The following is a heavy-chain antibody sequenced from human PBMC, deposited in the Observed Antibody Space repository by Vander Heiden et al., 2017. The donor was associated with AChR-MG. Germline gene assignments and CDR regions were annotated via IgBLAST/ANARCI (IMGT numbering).Heavy chain of an antibody. Sequence: QVQLVQSGAKVKKPGASVKVSCTASGYSFTGYDIHWGRQAPGQGLDGMGWINPNSGGTSYAQKFQGRVTMTRDTSISTAYMELNSLRSDDTAVYYCAREDSSSSGRVFDYWGQGTLVTVSS. CDR3: AREDSSSSGRVFDY. CDR1: GYSFTGYD. J-gene: IGHJ4*02. CDR2: INPNSGGT. V-gene: IGHV1-2*02. D-gene: IGHD6-6*01.